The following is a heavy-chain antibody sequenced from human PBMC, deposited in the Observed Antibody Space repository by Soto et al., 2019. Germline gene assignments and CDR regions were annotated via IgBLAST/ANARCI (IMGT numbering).Heavy chain of an antibody. CDR3: ARSAGWYAIHA. CDR1: GDSVSSPYY. V-gene: IGHV4-4*02. J-gene: IGHJ5*02. D-gene: IGHD6-19*01. Sequence: QVQLQESGPGLVKPSGTLSLTCAVSGDSVSSPYYWCWVRQPPGKGLEWLGEVFHTGTTSSNPSLRSCVTISMDKSINQFSPDLSSVTAADTAVYYCARSAGWYAIHAWGPGTLVIVSS. CDR2: VFHTGTT.